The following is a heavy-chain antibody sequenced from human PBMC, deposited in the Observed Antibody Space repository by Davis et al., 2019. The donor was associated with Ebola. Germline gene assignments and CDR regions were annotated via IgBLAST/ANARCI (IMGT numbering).Heavy chain of an antibody. V-gene: IGHV3-30*18. Sequence: GGSLRLSCAASGFTFSNYAMHWVRQAPGKGLEWVAVISHDRTSNYYSDSVKGRFTISRDNSKNTLYLQMNSLRADDTAVYYCAKHIAPGTRAFDYWDQGALVTVSS. D-gene: IGHD6-13*01. CDR2: ISHDRTSN. CDR1: GFTFSNYA. J-gene: IGHJ4*02. CDR3: AKHIAPGTRAFDY.